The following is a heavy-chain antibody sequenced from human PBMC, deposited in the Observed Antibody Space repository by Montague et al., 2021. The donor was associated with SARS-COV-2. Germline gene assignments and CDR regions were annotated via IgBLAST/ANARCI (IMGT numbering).Heavy chain of an antibody. V-gene: IGHV6-1*01. Sequence: CAISGDSVSSNNAAWNWIRQSPSRGLEWLGRTCYRSEWYFDYAISLRGRITINPDTSESQFSLQLDSVTLDDTAVYYCARYSYSGTYFGLNDAFDIWGQGTLVTASS. CDR3: ARYSYSGTYFGLNDAFDI. D-gene: IGHD1-26*01. CDR1: GDSVSSNNAA. CDR2: TCYRSEWYF. J-gene: IGHJ3*02.